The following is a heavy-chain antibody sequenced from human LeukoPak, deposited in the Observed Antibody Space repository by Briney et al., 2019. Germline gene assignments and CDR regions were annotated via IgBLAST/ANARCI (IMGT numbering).Heavy chain of an antibody. CDR1: GGSFSGYY. V-gene: IGHV4-34*01. CDR2: INHSGST. D-gene: IGHD3-22*01. Sequence: KSSETLSLTCAVYGGSFSGYYWSWIRQPPGKGLEWIGEINHSGSTNYNPSLKSRVTISVDTSKNQFSLKLNSVTAADTAVYYCARVLEDSSRWYGSFDIWGQGTMITVSS. CDR3: ARVLEDSSRWYGSFDI. J-gene: IGHJ3*02.